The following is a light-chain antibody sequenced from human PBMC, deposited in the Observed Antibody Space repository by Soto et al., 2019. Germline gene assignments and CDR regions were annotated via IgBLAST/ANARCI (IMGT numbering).Light chain of an antibody. CDR1: QSISTW. CDR2: KAS. Sequence: IRMTQSASTRAASVGDGVTVTCRASQSISTWLAWYQQKPGKAPKLLIYKASGLESGVPSRFSGSGSGTDFTLTISSLQPDDFAPYYCQPSNSYSEAFAQGTKVDIK. CDR3: QPSNSYSEA. V-gene: IGKV1-5*03. J-gene: IGKJ1*01.